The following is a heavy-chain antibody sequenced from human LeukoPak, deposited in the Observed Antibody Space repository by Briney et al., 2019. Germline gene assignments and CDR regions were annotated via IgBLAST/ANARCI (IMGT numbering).Heavy chain of an antibody. V-gene: IGHV4-31*03. Sequence: SETLSLTCTVSGGSISSGGYYWSWIRQHPGKGLEWIGYIYYSGSTYYNPSLKSRVTISVDTSKNQFSLKLSSVTAADTAVYYCARASSVGYDFWSGSIPPPNWFDPWGQGTLVTVSS. J-gene: IGHJ5*02. CDR1: GGSISSGGYY. CDR3: ARASSVGYDFWSGSIPPPNWFDP. CDR2: IYYSGST. D-gene: IGHD3-3*01.